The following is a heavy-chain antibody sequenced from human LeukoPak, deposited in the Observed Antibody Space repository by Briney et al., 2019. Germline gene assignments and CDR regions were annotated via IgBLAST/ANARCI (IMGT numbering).Heavy chain of an antibody. V-gene: IGHV1-2*02. Sequence: GASVKVSCKASGYTFTIYHIQWVRQAPGQGLEWMGWINTNSGGTTYSQKFQGRITMTRDPSITTAYMELSSLRSDDTAVYYCARDYSTSSWDNWGQGTLVTVSS. D-gene: IGHD6-13*01. CDR1: GYTFTIYH. CDR2: INTNSGGT. CDR3: ARDYSTSSWDN. J-gene: IGHJ4*02.